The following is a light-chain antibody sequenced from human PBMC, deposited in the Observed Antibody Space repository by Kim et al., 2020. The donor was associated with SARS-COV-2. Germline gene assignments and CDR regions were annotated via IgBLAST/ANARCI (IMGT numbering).Light chain of an antibody. Sequence: DIQMTQSPSTLSASVGDRVTITCRASQSISNWLAWYQQKPGKAPKFLIYDASNLESGVPSRFSGSGSGTEFTLTISSLQPDDFATYYCQQYNSYPRTFGQGTKVDIK. CDR2: DAS. CDR3: QQYNSYPRT. CDR1: QSISNW. J-gene: IGKJ1*01. V-gene: IGKV1-5*01.